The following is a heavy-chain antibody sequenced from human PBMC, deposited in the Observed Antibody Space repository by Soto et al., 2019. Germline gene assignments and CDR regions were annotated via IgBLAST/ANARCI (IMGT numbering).Heavy chain of an antibody. J-gene: IGHJ4*02. Sequence: QVQLQESGPGLVKPSQTLSLTCTVSGGSISSGDYYWSWIRQPPGKGLEWIGYIYYSGSTYYNPSLKSRMTISVDTSKNQFSLKLISVTAADTAVYYCARWLGYGPHFDYWGQGTLVTVSS. CDR2: IYYSGST. CDR1: GGSISSGDYY. V-gene: IGHV4-30-4*01. CDR3: ARWLGYGPHFDY. D-gene: IGHD5-12*01.